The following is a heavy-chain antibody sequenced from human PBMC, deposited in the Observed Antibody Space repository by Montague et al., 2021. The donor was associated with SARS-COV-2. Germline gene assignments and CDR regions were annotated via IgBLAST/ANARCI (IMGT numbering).Heavy chain of an antibody. CDR3: ARVFPRWLQFDPYFDY. Sequence: TLSLTCTVSGGSISSGGYDWSWIRQHPGKGLEWIGYIYYSGSTYYNPSLKSQVTISVDTSKNQFSLKLSSVTAADTAVYYCARVFPRWLQFDPYFDYWGQGTLVTVSS. CDR1: GGSISSGGYD. D-gene: IGHD5-24*01. CDR2: IYYSGST. J-gene: IGHJ4*02. V-gene: IGHV4-31*01.